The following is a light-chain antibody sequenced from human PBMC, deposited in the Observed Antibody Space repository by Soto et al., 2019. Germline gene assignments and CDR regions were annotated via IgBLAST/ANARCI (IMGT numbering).Light chain of an antibody. CDR1: SSDVGTYNR. Sequence: QSVLTQPPSVSGSPGQSVTIPCTGTSSDVGTYNRVSGYQQPPGTAPKLIIYEVNNRPSGVPDRCSGSKSGNTASQPISGLQAEDEAEYHCSLYTTSSSRVVFGRGTKLTLL. V-gene: IGLV2-18*01. CDR2: EVN. J-gene: IGLJ2*01. CDR3: SLYTTSSSRVV.